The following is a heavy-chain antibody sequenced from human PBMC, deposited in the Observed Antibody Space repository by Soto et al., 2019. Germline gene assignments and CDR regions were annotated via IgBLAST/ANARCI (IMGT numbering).Heavy chain of an antibody. CDR3: AGYNWNRVGWYFDL. D-gene: IGHD1-20*01. Sequence: PGGSLRLSCAASGFNFISYWMTWDRQAPGKGLEWVANIKQDGSEKYYVDSVKGRFTISRDNAKNSVYLQMNSLRAEDTAVYYCAGYNWNRVGWYFDLWGRGTLVTVSS. V-gene: IGHV3-7*03. CDR2: IKQDGSEK. CDR1: GFNFISYW. J-gene: IGHJ2*01.